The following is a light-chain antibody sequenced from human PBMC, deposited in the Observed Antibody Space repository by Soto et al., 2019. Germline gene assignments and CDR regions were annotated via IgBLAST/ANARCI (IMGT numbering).Light chain of an antibody. V-gene: IGKV3-20*01. Sequence: VVLTQSPGALSLSPGERATLSCRASQSVRSNYLAWYQQQPGQAPRLLIFGASTRATGIPDRFSGSGSGTDFTLPISTLEPEDSAVYICQQYGYGEDTFGQGTRLEIK. CDR3: QQYGYGEDT. CDR1: QSVRSNY. J-gene: IGKJ2*01. CDR2: GAS.